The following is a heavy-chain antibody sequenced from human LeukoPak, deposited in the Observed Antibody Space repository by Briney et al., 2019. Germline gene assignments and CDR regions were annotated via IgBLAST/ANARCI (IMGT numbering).Heavy chain of an antibody. J-gene: IGHJ4*02. CDR2: ISYDGSNK. V-gene: IGHV3-30*04. D-gene: IGHD4-23*01. CDR1: GITFSNYD. Sequence: QPXXSLRLSCAASGITFSNYDMHWVRQAPGKGLEWVAVISYDGSNKYYADSVKGRFTISRDNSKNTLYLQMNSLRAEDTAVYYCARDPADYGGNSDYWGQGTLVTVSS. CDR3: ARDPADYGGNSDY.